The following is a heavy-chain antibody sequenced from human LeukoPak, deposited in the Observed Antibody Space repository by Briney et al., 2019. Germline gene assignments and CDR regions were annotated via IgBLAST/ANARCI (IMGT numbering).Heavy chain of an antibody. Sequence: QAGGSLRLSCAAPGFTFSSYAMHWVRQAPGKGLEWVAVISYDGSNKYYADSVKGRFTISRDNSKNTLYLQMNSLRAEDTAVYYCAKDRCSNGVGCYYYYMDVWGKGTTVTISS. CDR3: AKDRCSNGVGCYYYYMDV. D-gene: IGHD2-8*01. V-gene: IGHV3-30*04. CDR2: ISYDGSNK. J-gene: IGHJ6*03. CDR1: GFTFSSYA.